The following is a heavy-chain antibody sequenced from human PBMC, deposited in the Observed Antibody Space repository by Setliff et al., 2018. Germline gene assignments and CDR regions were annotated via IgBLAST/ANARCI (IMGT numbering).Heavy chain of an antibody. J-gene: IGHJ1*01. D-gene: IGHD3-16*01. V-gene: IGHV4-61*09. CDR1: GGSISSGNYY. Sequence: KPSETLSLTCTVSGGSISSGNYYWSWIRQPAGKGLEWIGHIQTSGTTNYNPSLKSRVTISEDTSKNQFSLKLSSVTAADTAIYYCARGRSLFGYFQHWGQGTLVTVSS. CDR3: ARGRSLFGYFQH. CDR2: IQTSGTT.